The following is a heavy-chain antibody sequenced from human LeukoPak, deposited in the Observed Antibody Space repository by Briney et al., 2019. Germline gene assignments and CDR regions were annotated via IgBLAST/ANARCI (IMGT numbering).Heavy chain of an antibody. CDR1: GYTFTNYG. D-gene: IGHD3-10*01. V-gene: IGHV1-18*01. Sequence: ASVKVSCKASGYTFTNYGISWVRQAPGQGLEWMGWISGYNGNTNYAQKVQGRVTMTTDTSTSTAYMELRSLRSEDTAVYYCATGTISIITRYHEGALDIWGQGTMVTVSS. CDR3: ATGTISIITRYHEGALDI. J-gene: IGHJ3*02. CDR2: ISGYNGNT.